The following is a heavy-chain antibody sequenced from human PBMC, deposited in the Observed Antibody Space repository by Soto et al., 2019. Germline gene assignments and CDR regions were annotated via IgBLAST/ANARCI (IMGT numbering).Heavy chain of an antibody. CDR1: GGSFSGYY. D-gene: IGHD3-16*02. J-gene: IGHJ4*02. V-gene: IGHV4-34*01. CDR2: INHSGST. Sequence: QVQLQQWGAGLLKPSETLSLTCAVYGGSFSGYYWSWIRQPPGKGLEWIWEINHSGSTNYNPSLKSRVTISVDTSKNQFSLKLSSVTAADTAVYYCARAAAYYDYIWGSYRTKAKGEFDYWGQGTLVTVSS. CDR3: ARAAAYYDYIWGSYRTKAKGEFDY.